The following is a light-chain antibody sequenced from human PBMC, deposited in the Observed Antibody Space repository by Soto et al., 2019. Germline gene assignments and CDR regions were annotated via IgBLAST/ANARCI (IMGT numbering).Light chain of an antibody. V-gene: IGLV2-14*01. CDR1: SSDVGGYDY. CDR2: DVS. J-gene: IGLJ1*01. Sequence: QSVLTQPASVSGSPGQSITISCTGTSSDVGGYDYVSWYQHHPGKAPRVMIFDVSNRPSGVSSRFSGSKSGNTASPTISGLQAEDEADYYCSSYTTSSSYVFGNGTKV. CDR3: SSYTTSSSYV.